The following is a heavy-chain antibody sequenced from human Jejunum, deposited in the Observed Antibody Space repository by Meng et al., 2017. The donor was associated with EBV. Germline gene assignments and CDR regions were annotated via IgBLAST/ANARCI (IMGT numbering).Heavy chain of an antibody. CDR2: YYNSGST. CDR1: GGSISSSSYY. D-gene: IGHD1-26*01. V-gene: IGHV4-39*01. J-gene: IGHJ4*02. Sequence: QLQLQESGPGLVKPSENLSRTCTVSGGSISSSSYYWGWIRQPPGKGLEWIGTYYNSGSTYYNPSLKSRVTISVDTSKNQFSLKLISVTAADTAAYYCARQGPSGRTFDYWGQGTLVTVSS. CDR3: ARQGPSGRTFDY.